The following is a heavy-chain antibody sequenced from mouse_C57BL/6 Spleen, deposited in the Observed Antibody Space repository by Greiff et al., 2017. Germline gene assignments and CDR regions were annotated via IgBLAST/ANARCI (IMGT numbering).Heavy chain of an antibody. J-gene: IGHJ2*01. CDR2: ISSGSSTI. Sequence: EVKLQESGGGLVKPGGSLKLSCAASGFTFSDYGMHWVRQAPEKGLEWVAYISSGSSTIYYADTVKGRFTISRDNAKNTLFLQMTSLRSEDTAMYYCARWLPPFDYWGQGTTLTVSS. CDR1: GFTFSDYG. CDR3: ARWLPPFDY. V-gene: IGHV5-17*01. D-gene: IGHD2-2*01.